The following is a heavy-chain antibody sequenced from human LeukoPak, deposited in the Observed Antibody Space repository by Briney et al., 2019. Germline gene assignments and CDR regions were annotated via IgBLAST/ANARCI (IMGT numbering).Heavy chain of an antibody. CDR2: TYYRSKWYN. J-gene: IGHJ4*02. D-gene: IGHD3-10*01. CDR3: AREGGAEGSGSYLTYYDFDY. Sequence: PSQTLSLTCAISGDSVSSNSAAWDWIRQSPSRGLEWLGRTYYRSKWYNDYAVSVKSRITINPATSKNQFSLQLNSVTPEDTAVYYCAREGGAEGSGSYLTYYDFDYWGQGTLVTVSS. CDR1: GDSVSSNSAA. V-gene: IGHV6-1*01.